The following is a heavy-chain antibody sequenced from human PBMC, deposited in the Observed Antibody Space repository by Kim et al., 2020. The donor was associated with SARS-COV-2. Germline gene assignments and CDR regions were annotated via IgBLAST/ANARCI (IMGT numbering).Heavy chain of an antibody. CDR3: ATIGYCSGGSCSHYYYYGMDV. V-gene: IGHV4-34*01. Sequence: SETLSLTCAVYGGSFSGYYWSWIRQPPGKGLEWIGEINHSGSTNYNPSLKSRVTISVDTSKNQFSLKLSSVTAADTAVYYCATIGYCSGGSCSHYYYYGMDVWGQGTTVTVSS. CDR2: INHSGST. D-gene: IGHD2-15*01. J-gene: IGHJ6*02. CDR1: GGSFSGYY.